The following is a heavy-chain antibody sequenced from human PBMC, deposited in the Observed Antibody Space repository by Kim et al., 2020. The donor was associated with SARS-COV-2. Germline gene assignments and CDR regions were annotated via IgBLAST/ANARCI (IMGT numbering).Heavy chain of an antibody. CDR1: GFTFTSSA. J-gene: IGHJ6*02. CDR2: IVVGSGNT. D-gene: IGHD2-15*01. Sequence: SVKVSCKASGFTFTSSAVQWVRQARGQRLEWIGWIVVGSGNTNYAQKFQERVTITRDMSTSTAYMELSSLRSEDTAVYYCAADYLGYCSGGSCPGAISYYYYYGMDVWGQGTTVTVSS. V-gene: IGHV1-58*01. CDR3: AADYLGYCSGGSCPGAISYYYYYGMDV.